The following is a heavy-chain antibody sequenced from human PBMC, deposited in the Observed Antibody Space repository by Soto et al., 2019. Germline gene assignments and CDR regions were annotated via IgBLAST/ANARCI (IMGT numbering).Heavy chain of an antibody. CDR2: IDWNRATI. Sequence: SGGSLRLSCIASGFIFDDYAIHWVRQVPGKGLEWVSGIDWNRATIGYADSVKGRFTLSRDNARNSVLLQMNSLRPEDTALYYCVKDVGSRHYDFTNFDSWGQGTLVTVSS. D-gene: IGHD3-3*01. J-gene: IGHJ4*02. CDR3: VKDVGSRHYDFTNFDS. CDR1: GFIFDDYA. V-gene: IGHV3-9*01.